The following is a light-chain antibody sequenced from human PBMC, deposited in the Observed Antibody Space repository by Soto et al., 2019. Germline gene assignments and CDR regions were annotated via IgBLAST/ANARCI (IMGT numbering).Light chain of an antibody. Sequence: DVVMTQSPLSLPVTLGQPASISCRSSQSLVYSDGNAYLNWFHQRPGQSPRRLIYKVSYRDSGVRDRFSGSGSGTDFTLKISSVEAEDVGVYYCMQGTHWPPYTVGQGTKLEIK. CDR3: MQGTHWPPYT. CDR2: KVS. V-gene: IGKV2-30*01. CDR1: QSLVYSDGNAY. J-gene: IGKJ2*01.